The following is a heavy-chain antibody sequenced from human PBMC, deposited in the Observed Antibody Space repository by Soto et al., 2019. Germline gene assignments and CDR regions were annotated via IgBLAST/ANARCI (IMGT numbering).Heavy chain of an antibody. Sequence: QVQLVQSGAEVKQPGSSVKVSCKASGGTFNTYAISWVRQAPGQGLEWIGGIIPIFGIGNDAQKFQGRVTITADESTGTAYMELSSLRSGDTGVYYCARSGITLFGVVSIPPHYYSGLDVWGQGTTVIVSS. CDR3: ARSGITLFGVVSIPPHYYSGLDV. V-gene: IGHV1-69*01. CDR2: IIPIFGIG. D-gene: IGHD3-3*01. J-gene: IGHJ6*02. CDR1: GGTFNTYA.